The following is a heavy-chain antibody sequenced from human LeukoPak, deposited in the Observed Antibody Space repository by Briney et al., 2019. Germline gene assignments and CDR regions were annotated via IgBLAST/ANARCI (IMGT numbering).Heavy chain of an antibody. CDR1: GYTFTGYY. CDR2: INPNSGGT. CDR3: AREELVQNYFDY. V-gene: IGHV1-2*02. J-gene: IGHJ4*02. D-gene: IGHD6-13*01. Sequence: GASVEVSCKASGYTFTGYYMHWVRQAPGQGLEWMGWINPNSGGTNYAQKFQGRVTMTRDTSTSTVYMELSSLRSEDTAVYYCAREELVQNYFDYWGQGTLVTVSS.